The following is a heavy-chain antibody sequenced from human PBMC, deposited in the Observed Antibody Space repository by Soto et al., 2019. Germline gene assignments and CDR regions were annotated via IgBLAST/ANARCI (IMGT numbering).Heavy chain of an antibody. D-gene: IGHD1-7*01. Sequence: QVQLVESGGGVVQPGRSLRLSCAASGFTFSTYTMHWVRQAPGKGLEWVAIISYDGSTKYYPDSVKGRFTISRDNSKKSLYLQMSSLRREDTAVYYCAREGSNYYFDLWGRGTLVTVSS. V-gene: IGHV3-30-3*01. CDR1: GFTFSTYT. J-gene: IGHJ2*01. CDR3: AREGSNYYFDL. CDR2: ISYDGSTK.